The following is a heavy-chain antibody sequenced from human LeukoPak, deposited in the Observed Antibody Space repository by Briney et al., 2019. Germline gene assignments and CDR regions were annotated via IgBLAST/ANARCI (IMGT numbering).Heavy chain of an antibody. J-gene: IGHJ6*02. Sequence: GGSLRLSCAASGFTFTSHWMHWVRQAPGKGLVWVSRVNSDGSSTTYADSVKGRFTISRDNAKNTLYLQMNSLRAEDTAVYYCARGRYYGMDVWGQGTTVTVSS. CDR3: ARGRYYGMDV. V-gene: IGHV3-74*01. CDR1: GFTFTSHW. CDR2: VNSDGSST.